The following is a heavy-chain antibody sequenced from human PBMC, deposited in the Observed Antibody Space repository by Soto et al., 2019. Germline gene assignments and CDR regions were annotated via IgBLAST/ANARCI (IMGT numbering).Heavy chain of an antibody. CDR1: GFTFSIYA. Sequence: GGSLRLSCAASGFTFSIYAMSSVLQAPGKGLEWVSAISGIGGSTYYADSVKGRFTISRDNSKNTLYLQMNSLRAEDTAVYYCAKEGGTYVELALHWGQGTLVTVSS. V-gene: IGHV3-23*01. J-gene: IGHJ4*02. CDR3: AKEGGTYVELALH. D-gene: IGHD3-16*01. CDR2: ISGIGGST.